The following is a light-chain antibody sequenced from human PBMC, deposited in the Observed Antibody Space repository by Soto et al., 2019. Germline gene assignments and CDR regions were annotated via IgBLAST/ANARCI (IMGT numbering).Light chain of an antibody. J-gene: IGKJ1*01. Sequence: EIVLTQSPGTLSLSPGEKATLSCRASQSVSSYLAWYQQKPGQAPRLLIYGSSTRLTGIPDRFSGVGSGTDFTLTICRLDPEDFAVYYFQQYNNSPRPFGQGTKVAIK. CDR1: QSVSSY. CDR2: GSS. V-gene: IGKV3-20*01. CDR3: QQYNNSPRP.